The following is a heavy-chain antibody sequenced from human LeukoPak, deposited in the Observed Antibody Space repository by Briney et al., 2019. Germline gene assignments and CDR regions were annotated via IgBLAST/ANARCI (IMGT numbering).Heavy chain of an antibody. J-gene: IGHJ4*02. CDR3: ARSEMIGGVVIIPGY. V-gene: IGHV4-59*01. CDR2: IHYSAGT. D-gene: IGHD3-3*01. CDR1: GGSINDYY. Sequence: SETLSLTCTVSGGSINDYYWTWMRQPPGKGLEWIAYIHYSAGTDYNASLKSRVTISVDTSKNQCSQRLSSVTAADTAVYYCARSEMIGGVVIIPGYWGQGILVTVSS.